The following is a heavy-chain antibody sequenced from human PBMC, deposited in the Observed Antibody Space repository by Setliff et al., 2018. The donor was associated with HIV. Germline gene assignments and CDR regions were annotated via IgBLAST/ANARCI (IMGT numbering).Heavy chain of an antibody. D-gene: IGHD3-10*01. J-gene: IGHJ4*02. Sequence: PSETLSLTCSVSGISINGYYWSWIRQSPRTRLEWIRYVSSIGNTNYNPSRKSRVTISVDTSKHQFSLQLNFVTAADTAVYFCARFVLGWFDVSRSGMQDPYVFDNWGQGILVTVSS. CDR1: GISINGYY. V-gene: IGHV4-4*08. CDR2: VSSIGNT. CDR3: ARFVLGWFDVSRSGMQDPYVFDN.